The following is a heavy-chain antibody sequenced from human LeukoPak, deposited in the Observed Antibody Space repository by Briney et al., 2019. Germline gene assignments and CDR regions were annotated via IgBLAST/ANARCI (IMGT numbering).Heavy chain of an antibody. CDR3: ARLGGSGWPYYYYYMDV. CDR2: IYTSGST. Sequence: PSETLSLTCTVSGGSISSYYWGWIRQPPGKGLEWIGYIYTSGSTNYNPSLKSRVTISVDTSKNQFSLKLSSVTAADTAVYYCARLGGSGWPYYYYYMDVWGKGTTVTVSS. V-gene: IGHV4-4*09. J-gene: IGHJ6*03. D-gene: IGHD6-19*01. CDR1: GGSISSYY.